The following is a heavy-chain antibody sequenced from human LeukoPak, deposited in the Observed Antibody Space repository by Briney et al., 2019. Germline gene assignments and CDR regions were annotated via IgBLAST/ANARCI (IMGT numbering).Heavy chain of an antibody. CDR3: ASMYYDYVWGSYRYVASDYFDY. CDR1: GGSISSSSYY. CDR2: IYYSGST. Sequence: SETMSLTCTVSGGSISSSSYYWGWIRQPPGKGLEWIGSIYYSGSTYYNPSLKSRVTISVDTSKNQFSLKLSSVTAADTAVYYCASMYYDYVWGSYRYVASDYFDYWGQGTLVTVSS. J-gene: IGHJ4*02. V-gene: IGHV4-39*07. D-gene: IGHD3-16*02.